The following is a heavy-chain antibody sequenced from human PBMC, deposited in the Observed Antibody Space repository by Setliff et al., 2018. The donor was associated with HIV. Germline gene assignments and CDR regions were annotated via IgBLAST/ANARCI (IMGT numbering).Heavy chain of an antibody. CDR2: VYYSGST. V-gene: IGHV4-59*01. CDR1: GGSISGFY. Sequence: SETLSLTCTVSGGSISGFYWNWIRQSTGKGLEWIGSVYYSGSTYYKPSLKSRVTISVDTSKNQFSLRLHSVTAADTAVYYCARGVPLLPPNFWGQGTLVTVSS. CDR3: ARGVPLLPPNF. J-gene: IGHJ4*02. D-gene: IGHD2-15*01.